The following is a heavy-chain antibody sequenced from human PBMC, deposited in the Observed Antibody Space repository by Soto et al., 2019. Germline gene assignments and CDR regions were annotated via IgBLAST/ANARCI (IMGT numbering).Heavy chain of an antibody. CDR3: ARVRYDILTGYLGDLDY. J-gene: IGHJ4*02. CDR1: GGSISSYY. V-gene: IGHV4-59*01. Sequence: ETLSLTCTVSGGSISSYYWSWIRQPPGKGLEWIGYIYYSGSANYNPSLKSRVTISVDTSKNQFSLKLSSVTAADTAVYYCARVRYDILTGYLGDLDYWGQGTLVTVPQ. D-gene: IGHD3-9*01. CDR2: IYYSGSA.